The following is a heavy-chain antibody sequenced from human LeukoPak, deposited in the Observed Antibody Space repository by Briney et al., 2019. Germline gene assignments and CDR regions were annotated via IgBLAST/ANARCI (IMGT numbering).Heavy chain of an antibody. CDR1: GFTFSSYS. Sequence: PGGSLRLSCAASGFTFSSYSMNWVRQAPGKGLEWVSSISSSSSSYIYYADSVKGRFTISRDNAKNSLYLQMNSLRAEDTAVYYCARTIAAAGTGFDYWGQGILVTVSS. CDR3: ARTIAAAGTGFDY. V-gene: IGHV3-21*01. CDR2: ISSSSSSYI. D-gene: IGHD6-13*01. J-gene: IGHJ4*02.